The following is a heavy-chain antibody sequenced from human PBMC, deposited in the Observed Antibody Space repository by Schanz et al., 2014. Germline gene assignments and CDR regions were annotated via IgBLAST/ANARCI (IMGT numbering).Heavy chain of an antibody. CDR1: GGTFSTYP. J-gene: IGHJ6*02. Sequence: QVHLVQSGAEVKKPGSSMKVSCKASGGTFSTYPINWLRQAPGQGLEWMGRINPNSGTTNYAQKCQGRVTITRDTSASTAYMELTSLRSEDTAVYFCARDLTVDTGYVVHYYYYGMDVWGQGTTVTVSS. D-gene: IGHD5-12*01. CDR2: INPNSGTT. V-gene: IGHV1-69*06. CDR3: ARDLTVDTGYVVHYYYYGMDV.